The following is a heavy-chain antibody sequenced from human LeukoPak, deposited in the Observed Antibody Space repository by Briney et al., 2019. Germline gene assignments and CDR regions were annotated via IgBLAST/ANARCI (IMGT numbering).Heavy chain of an antibody. Sequence: PSETLSLTCTVSGGSISSSSYYWGWIRQPPGKGLEWIGSIYYSGSTYYNPSLKSRVTISVDTSKNQFSLKMSSVTAADTAVYYCARDRPTGYSSGWYWGFDYWGQGTLVTVSS. V-gene: IGHV4-39*02. J-gene: IGHJ4*02. D-gene: IGHD6-19*01. CDR1: GGSISSSSYY. CDR3: ARDRPTGYSSGWYWGFDY. CDR2: IYYSGST.